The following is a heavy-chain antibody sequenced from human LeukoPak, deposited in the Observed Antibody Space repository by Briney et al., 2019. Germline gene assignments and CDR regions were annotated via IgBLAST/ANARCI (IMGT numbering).Heavy chain of an antibody. CDR2: ISYGGSNK. V-gene: IGHV3-30*04. D-gene: IGHD2-15*01. J-gene: IGHJ3*02. Sequence: GRSLRLSCAASGFTFSSYAMHWVRQAPGKGLEWVAVISYGGSNKYYAGSVKGRFTISRDNSKNTLYLQMNSLRAEDTAVYYCARDLVYCSGGSCYSGDAFDIWGQGTMVTVSS. CDR3: ARDLVYCSGGSCYSGDAFDI. CDR1: GFTFSSYA.